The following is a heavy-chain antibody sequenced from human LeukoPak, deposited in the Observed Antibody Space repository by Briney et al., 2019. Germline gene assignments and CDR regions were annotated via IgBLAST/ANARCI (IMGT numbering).Heavy chain of an antibody. D-gene: IGHD3-22*01. CDR2: INPNSGGT. V-gene: IGHV1-2*02. J-gene: IGHJ4*02. Sequence: ASVRVSCKASGYTFTGYYMHWVRQAPGQGLEWMGWINPNSGGTNYAQKFQGRVTMTRDTSISTAYMELSRLRSDDTAVYYCARVYDSSGYSFLDYWGQGTLVTVSS. CDR1: GYTFTGYY. CDR3: ARVYDSSGYSFLDY.